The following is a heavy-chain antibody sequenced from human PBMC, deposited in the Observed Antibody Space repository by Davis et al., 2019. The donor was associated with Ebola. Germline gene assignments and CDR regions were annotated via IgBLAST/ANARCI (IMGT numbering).Heavy chain of an antibody. Sequence: GESLKISCAASGFTFSSYWMSWVRQAPGKGLEWVANIKQDGSEKYYVGSVKGRFTISRDNAKNSLYLQMNSLRAEDTAVYYCARARGIADYWGQGTLVTVSS. V-gene: IGHV3-7*01. J-gene: IGHJ4*02. CDR1: GFTFSSYW. CDR3: ARARGIADY. D-gene: IGHD2-21*01. CDR2: IKQDGSEK.